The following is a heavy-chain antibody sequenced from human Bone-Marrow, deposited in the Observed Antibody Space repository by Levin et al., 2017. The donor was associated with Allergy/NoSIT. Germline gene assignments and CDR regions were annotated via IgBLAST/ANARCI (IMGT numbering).Heavy chain of an antibody. J-gene: IGHJ4*02. CDR2: IDPATDGQ. CDR3: AREMWFYAY. V-gene: IGHV1-2*06. D-gene: IGHD2/OR15-2a*01. CDR1: GYTFIDSH. Sequence: LGESLKISCKTSGYTFIDSHIHWVRQAPGQGLEWMGRIDPATDGQVYAQKFQGRVTVTSDTSITTAYMELSGLTSDDTAIYYCAREMWFYAYWGQGTLVTVSS.